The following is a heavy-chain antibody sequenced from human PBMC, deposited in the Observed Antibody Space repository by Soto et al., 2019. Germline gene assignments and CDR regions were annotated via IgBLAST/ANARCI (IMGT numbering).Heavy chain of an antibody. D-gene: IGHD6-19*01. CDR3: ARGCWRGIAVEDGIDY. CDR2: ISYDGSNK. V-gene: IGHV3-30-3*01. Sequence: PGGSLRLSCEASGFTFSSYAMHWVRQAPGKGLEWVAVISYDGSNKYYADSVKGRFTISRDNSKNTLYLQMNSLRAEDTAVYYCARGCWRGIAVEDGIDYWGQGTLVTVSS. CDR1: GFTFSSYA. J-gene: IGHJ4*02.